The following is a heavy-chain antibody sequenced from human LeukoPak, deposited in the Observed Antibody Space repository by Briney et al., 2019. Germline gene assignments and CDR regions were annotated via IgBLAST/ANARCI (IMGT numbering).Heavy chain of an antibody. V-gene: IGHV4-61*02. D-gene: IGHD1-7*01. Sequence: SQTLSLTCTVSGGSISSGSYYWSWIRQPAGKGLEWIGRIYTSGSTNYNPSLKSRVTISVDTSKNQFSLKLSSVTAADTAVYYCARAEPTGTTEFDPWGQGTLVTVSS. CDR2: IYTSGST. J-gene: IGHJ5*02. CDR1: GGSISSGSYY. CDR3: ARAEPTGTTEFDP.